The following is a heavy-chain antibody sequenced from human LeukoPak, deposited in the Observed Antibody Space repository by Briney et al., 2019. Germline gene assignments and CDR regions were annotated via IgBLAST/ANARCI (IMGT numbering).Heavy chain of an antibody. CDR1: GGSISSYY. J-gene: IGHJ5*02. CDR3: ARAPGIAVFGRQRWFDP. Sequence: SETLSLTCTVSGGSISSYYWSWIRQPPGKGLEWIGYIYYSGSTNYNPSLKSRGTISVDTSKNQFSLKLSSVTAADTAVYYCARAPGIAVFGRQRWFDPWGQGTLVTVSS. D-gene: IGHD6-19*01. CDR2: IYYSGST. V-gene: IGHV4-59*01.